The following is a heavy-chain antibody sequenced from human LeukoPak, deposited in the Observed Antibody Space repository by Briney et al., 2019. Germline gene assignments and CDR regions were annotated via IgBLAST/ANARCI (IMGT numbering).Heavy chain of an antibody. CDR1: GYMFTGYY. D-gene: IGHD2-21*02. CDR3: ARGYCSGDCFTLFDY. J-gene: IGHJ4*02. V-gene: IGHV1-2*02. Sequence: GASVKVSCKASGYMFTGYYMHWVRQAPGQGLEWMGWIIPNSGGTNYAQKFQGRVTMTRDTSISTAYMELSSLRSDDTAVYYCARGYCSGDCFTLFDYWGQGTLVTVSS. CDR2: IIPNSGGT.